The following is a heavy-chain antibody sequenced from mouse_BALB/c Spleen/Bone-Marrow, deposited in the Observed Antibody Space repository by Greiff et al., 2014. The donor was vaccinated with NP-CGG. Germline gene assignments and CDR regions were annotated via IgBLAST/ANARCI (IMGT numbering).Heavy chain of an antibody. Sequence: QVQLQQPGPELVKPGASVKISCKASGYAFSSSWMNWVKQRPGQGLEWIGRIYPGDGDTNYNGKFKGKATLTADISSATAYMQLSSLTSVDSAVYFCAESSGFYKMGYYSMDYWGQGTSVTVSS. V-gene: IGHV1-82*01. CDR2: IYPGDGDT. CDR3: AESSGFYKMGYYSMDY. D-gene: IGHD2-1*01. CDR1: GYAFSSSW. J-gene: IGHJ4*01.